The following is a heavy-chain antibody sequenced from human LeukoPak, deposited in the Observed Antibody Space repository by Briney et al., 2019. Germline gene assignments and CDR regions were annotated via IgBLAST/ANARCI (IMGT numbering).Heavy chain of an antibody. CDR3: ASASLGDFWSGYYGY. CDR1: GGTFSSYA. V-gene: IGHV1-69*04. D-gene: IGHD3-3*01. CDR2: IIPIVGIA. Sequence: ASVKVSCKASGGTFSSYAISWVRQAPGQGLEWMGRIIPIVGIATYAQKFQGRVTITADKSTSTAYMELSSLRSEDTAVYYCASASLGDFWSGYYGYWGQGTLVTVSS. J-gene: IGHJ4*01.